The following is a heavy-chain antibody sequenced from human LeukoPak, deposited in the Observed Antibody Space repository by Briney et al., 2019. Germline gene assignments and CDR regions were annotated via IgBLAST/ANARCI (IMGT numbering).Heavy chain of an antibody. Sequence: ASVKVSCKASGYTFTGYYRHWMRQAPGQGLEWMGWINPNSGGTNYAQKFHGIVTMTRDTSISTAYMELSRLRSDDQAVYYCARRYGDYQAFDYWGQGTLVPVSS. CDR1: GYTFTGYY. V-gene: IGHV1-2*02. CDR2: INPNSGGT. CDR3: ARRYGDYQAFDY. J-gene: IGHJ4*02. D-gene: IGHD4-17*01.